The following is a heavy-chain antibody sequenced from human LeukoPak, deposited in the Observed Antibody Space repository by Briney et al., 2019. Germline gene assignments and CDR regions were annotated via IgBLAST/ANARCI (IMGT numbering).Heavy chain of an antibody. V-gene: IGHV3-21*01. Sequence: GGSLRLSCAASGFTFSSYSMNWVRQAPGKGLEWFSSISSSSSYIYYADSVKGRFTISRDNAKNSLYLQMNSLRAEDTAVYYCARDSMVRGVMSYWGQGTLVTVSS. J-gene: IGHJ4*02. CDR1: GFTFSSYS. CDR3: ARDSMVRGVMSY. CDR2: ISSSSSYI. D-gene: IGHD3-10*01.